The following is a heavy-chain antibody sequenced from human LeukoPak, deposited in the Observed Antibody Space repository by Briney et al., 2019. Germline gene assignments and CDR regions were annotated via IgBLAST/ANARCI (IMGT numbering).Heavy chain of an antibody. V-gene: IGHV3-21*04. CDR2: ISSSGSSI. Sequence: GGSLRLSCAASKFTFTSFSMNWVRQAPGKGLEWVSSISSSGSSINYADSVRGRFTISRDNAKNSLYLQMNSLRAEDTAVYYCAFITMIVGPDDAFDIWGQGTMVTVSS. J-gene: IGHJ3*02. CDR3: AFITMIVGPDDAFDI. CDR1: KFTFTSFS. D-gene: IGHD3-22*01.